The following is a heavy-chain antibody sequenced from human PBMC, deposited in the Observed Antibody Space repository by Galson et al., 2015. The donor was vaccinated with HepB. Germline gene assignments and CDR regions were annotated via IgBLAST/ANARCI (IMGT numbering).Heavy chain of an antibody. D-gene: IGHD3-10*01. V-gene: IGHV3-21*01. CDR1: GFTFSSYS. J-gene: IGHJ4*02. CDR2: ISSSSSYI. CDR3: ALRYGSRTTINVDY. Sequence: SLRLSCAASGFTFSSYSMNWVRQAPGKGLEWVSSISSSSSYIYYADSVKGRFTISRDNAKNSLYLQMNSLRAEDTAVYYCALRYGSRTTINVDYWGQGTLVTVSS.